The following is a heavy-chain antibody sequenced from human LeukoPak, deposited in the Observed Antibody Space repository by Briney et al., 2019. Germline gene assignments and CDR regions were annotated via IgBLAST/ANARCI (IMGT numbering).Heavy chain of an antibody. D-gene: IGHD2-2*01. CDR3: AKANTPLTTSYPFDY. Sequence: GGSLRLSCAASGFTFSSYGMHWVRQAPGKGLEWVAFIRYDGSNKYYADSVKGRFTISRDNSKNTLYLQMNNLRAEDTAVYYCAKANTPLTTSYPFDYWGQGTLVTVSP. J-gene: IGHJ4*02. V-gene: IGHV3-30*02. CDR1: GFTFSSYG. CDR2: IRYDGSNK.